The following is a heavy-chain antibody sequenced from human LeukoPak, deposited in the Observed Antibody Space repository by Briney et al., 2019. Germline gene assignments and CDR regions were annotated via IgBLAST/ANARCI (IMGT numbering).Heavy chain of an antibody. J-gene: IGHJ4*02. CDR1: GGSISSYY. D-gene: IGHD6-19*01. CDR2: IYYSGST. V-gene: IGHV4-59*01. CDR3: AREANSGWYS. Sequence: LSETLSLTCTVSGGSISSYYWSWIRQPPGKGLEWIGYIYYSGSTNYNPSLKSRVTISVDTSKNQFSLKLSSVTAADTAVYYCAREANSGWYSWGQGTLVTVSS.